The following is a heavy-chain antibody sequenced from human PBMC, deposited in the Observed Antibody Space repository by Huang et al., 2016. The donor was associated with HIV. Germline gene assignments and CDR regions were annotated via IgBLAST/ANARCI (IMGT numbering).Heavy chain of an antibody. Sequence: QVQLQQWGAGLLKPSETLSLTCAVYGGSFSGDYWSWIRQPPGKGLEWIGEINHKRSTNYNPSLMSRVTISVDTSKTQFSLNLNPVTAADTAVYYCARGPDYYDSSGREAFDIWGQGTMVTVSS. V-gene: IGHV4-34*01. CDR1: GGSFSGDY. J-gene: IGHJ3*02. CDR2: INHKRST. D-gene: IGHD3-22*01. CDR3: ARGPDYYDSSGREAFDI.